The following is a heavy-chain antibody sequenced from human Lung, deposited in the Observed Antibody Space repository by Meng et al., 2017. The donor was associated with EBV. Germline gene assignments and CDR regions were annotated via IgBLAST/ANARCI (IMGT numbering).Heavy chain of an antibody. CDR2: ISAYNGNT. CDR3: AASSSSWYQNWFDP. V-gene: IGHV1-18*01. D-gene: IGHD6-13*01. Sequence: QVQLVQAVAEVKKPGASVKVACKASGYTFTSYGISWVRQAPGQGLEWMGWISAYNGNTNYAQKLQGRVTMTTDTSTSTAYMELRSLRSDDTAVYYCAASSSSWYQNWFDPWGQGTLVTVSS. J-gene: IGHJ5*02. CDR1: GYTFTSYG.